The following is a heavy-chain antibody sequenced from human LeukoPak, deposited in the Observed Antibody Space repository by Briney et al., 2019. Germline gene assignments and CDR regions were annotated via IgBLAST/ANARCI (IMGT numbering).Heavy chain of an antibody. CDR3: ARVDTSGYFSFSGSYYFDY. V-gene: IGHV5-51*01. CDR1: GYNFTNYW. J-gene: IGHJ4*02. D-gene: IGHD3-22*01. CDR2: IYPGDSST. Sequence: GESLKISCKGSGYNFTNYWIAWVRQMPGKGLEWMGIIYPGDSSTKYSPSFQGQVTISADKSITTASLQWSGLKASDTAMYYCARVDTSGYFSFSGSYYFDYWGQGTLVIVSS.